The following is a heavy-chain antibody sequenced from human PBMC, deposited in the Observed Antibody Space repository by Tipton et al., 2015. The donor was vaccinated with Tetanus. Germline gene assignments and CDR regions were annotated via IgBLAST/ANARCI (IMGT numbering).Heavy chain of an antibody. CDR1: GRSITSSTCY. D-gene: IGHD2/OR15-2a*01. CDR3: ARHSSWFDP. CDR2: FYSGGSI. J-gene: IGHJ5*02. V-gene: IGHV4-39*01. Sequence: TLSLTCTVSGRSITSSTCYWGWIRQPPGKGLEWIGTFYSGGSIFYNPSFKSRATISVDTPKIQLSLRLTSVASADPAVYYCARHSSWFDPWGQGTLVTVSS.